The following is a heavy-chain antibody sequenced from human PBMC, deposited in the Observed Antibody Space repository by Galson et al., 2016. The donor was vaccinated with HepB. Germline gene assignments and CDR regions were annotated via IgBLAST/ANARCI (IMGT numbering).Heavy chain of an antibody. Sequence: SVKVSCKASGGTLKSYDLNWVRQAPGQGLEWMGGIIPLFGTANYAQTFQGRVTISADKSTGTVYMELSGLTSEDTAIYYCARRTCGFTGYGCEHFDSWGQGTLVTVSS. CDR2: IIPLFGTA. J-gene: IGHJ4*02. CDR1: GGTLKSYD. CDR3: ARRTCGFTGYGCEHFDS. V-gene: IGHV1-69*06. D-gene: IGHD5-12*01.